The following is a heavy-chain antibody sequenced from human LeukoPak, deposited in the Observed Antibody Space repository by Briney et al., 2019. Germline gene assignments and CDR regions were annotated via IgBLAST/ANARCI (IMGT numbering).Heavy chain of an antibody. V-gene: IGHV3-30*04. CDR1: GFTFSSYA. CDR3: ARGPPSNLKTYYYYYGMDV. CDR2: ISYDGSNK. Sequence: GGSLRLSCAASGFTFSSYAMHWVRQAPGKGLEWVAVISYDGSNKYYADSVKGRFTISRDNSKNTLYLQMNSLRAEDTAVYCARGPPSNLKTYYYYYGMDVWGQGTTVTVSS. J-gene: IGHJ6*02. D-gene: IGHD1-14*01.